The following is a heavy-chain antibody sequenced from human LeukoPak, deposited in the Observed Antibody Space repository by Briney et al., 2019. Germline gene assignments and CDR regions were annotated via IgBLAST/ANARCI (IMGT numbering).Heavy chain of an antibody. J-gene: IGHJ5*02. Sequence: ASVKVSCKASGYTFTNYDVNWVRQATGQGLEWMGWMNPNSGYTGHAQKFQGRVTMTRNTSISTAYMELSSLRSEDTAEYYCARGPAASHRNWFDPWGQGTLVTVSS. CDR1: GYTFTNYD. CDR3: ARGPAASHRNWFDP. V-gene: IGHV1-8*01. D-gene: IGHD2-15*01. CDR2: MNPNSGYT.